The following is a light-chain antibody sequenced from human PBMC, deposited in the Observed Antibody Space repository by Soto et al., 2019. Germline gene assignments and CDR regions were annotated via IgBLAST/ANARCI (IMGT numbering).Light chain of an antibody. CDR2: GAS. Sequence: EIVLTQSPGTLSLSPGERATLSCRASQSVSSSYLAWYQHKPGQAPRLLIYGASSRATGIPDRFSGSGSGTDLTLTTSTMEPEDAAVYYCQQYGSAPHTFGQGTKLEIK. CDR1: QSVSSSY. J-gene: IGKJ2*01. CDR3: QQYGSAPHT. V-gene: IGKV3-20*01.